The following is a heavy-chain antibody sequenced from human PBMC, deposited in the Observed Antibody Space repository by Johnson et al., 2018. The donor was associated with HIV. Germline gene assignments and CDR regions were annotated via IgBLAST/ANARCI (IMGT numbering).Heavy chain of an antibody. CDR3: AKSTWELRHLDAFDI. D-gene: IGHD1-26*01. CDR1: GFTFDDYG. V-gene: IGHV3-20*04. Sequence: VQLVESGGGVVRPGGSLRLSRAASGFTFDDYGMSWVRQAPGKGLEWVSGINWNGGSTGYADSVKGRFTISRDNAKNSLYLQMNSLRAEDTAVYYCAKSTWELRHLDAFDIWGQGTMVTVSS. CDR2: INWNGGST. J-gene: IGHJ3*02.